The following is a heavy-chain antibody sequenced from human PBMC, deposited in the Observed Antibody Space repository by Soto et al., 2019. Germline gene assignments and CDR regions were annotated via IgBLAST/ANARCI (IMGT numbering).Heavy chain of an antibody. D-gene: IGHD3-22*01. J-gene: IGHJ4*02. CDR1: GGTFSSYA. Sequence: ASVKVSCKASGGTFSSYAISWVRQAPGQGLEWMGGIIPIFGTANYAQKFQGRVTITADESTSTAYMELSSLRSEDTAVYYCATSETYYYDSSGYYRFDYWGQGTLVTVSS. CDR3: ATSETYYYDSSGYYRFDY. V-gene: IGHV1-69*13. CDR2: IIPIFGTA.